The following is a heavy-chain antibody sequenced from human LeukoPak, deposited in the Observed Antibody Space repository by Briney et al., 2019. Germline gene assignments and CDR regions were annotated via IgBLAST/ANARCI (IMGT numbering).Heavy chain of an antibody. V-gene: IGHV4-59*08. CDR3: ARRGTMVRGVIYYYGMDV. CDR2: IYCSGST. Sequence: SETLSPTCTVSGGSISSYYWSWIRQPPGKGLEWIGYIYCSGSTNYNPSLKSRVTISVDTSKNQFSLKLSSVTAADTAVYYCARRGTMVRGVIYYYGMDVWGQGTTVTVSS. D-gene: IGHD3-10*01. CDR1: GGSISSYY. J-gene: IGHJ6*02.